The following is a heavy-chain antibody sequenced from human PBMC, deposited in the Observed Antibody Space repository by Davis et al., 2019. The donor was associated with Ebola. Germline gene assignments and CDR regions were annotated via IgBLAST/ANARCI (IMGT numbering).Heavy chain of an antibody. CDR3: ARDDSSGYYSRWGVDAFDI. CDR2: IYPGDSDT. CDR1: GYSFTSYW. J-gene: IGHJ3*02. D-gene: IGHD3-22*01. Sequence: GESLKISCKGSGYSFTSYWIGWVRQMPGKGLEWMGIIYPGDSDTRYSPSFHGQVTISADKSISTAYLQWSSLKASDTAMYYCARDDSSGYYSRWGVDAFDIWGQGTMVTVSS. V-gene: IGHV5-51*01.